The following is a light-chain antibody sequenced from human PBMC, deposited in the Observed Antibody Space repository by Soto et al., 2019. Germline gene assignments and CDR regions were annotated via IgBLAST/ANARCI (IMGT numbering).Light chain of an antibody. J-gene: IGKJ5*01. CDR1: QGLSSD. Sequence: DIQLTQSPSFLSASVGDRVTITCRASQGLSSDLAWYQQKPGKAPKLLIYAASTLQSGVPSRFSGSGSGTEFTLPISSRQPEFFATYYCQQLTSYAITFGLITRLEI. CDR3: QQLTSYAIT. V-gene: IGKV1-9*01. CDR2: AAS.